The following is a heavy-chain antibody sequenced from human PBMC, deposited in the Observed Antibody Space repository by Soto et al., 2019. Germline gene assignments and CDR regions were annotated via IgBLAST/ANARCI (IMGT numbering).Heavy chain of an antibody. J-gene: IGHJ5*02. CDR3: ARAMGYCSGGSCYSDWFDP. CDR2: ISSRYTFT. V-gene: IGHV3-21*04. D-gene: IGHD2-15*01. CDR1: GFNFSTFS. Sequence: PGGSLRLSCAASGFNFSTFSMNWVRQAPTKGLEWLSSISSRYTFTSVQGRFTISRDNAKNSLYLQMNSLRAEDTAVYYCARAMGYCSGGSCYSDWFDPWGQGTLVTVSS.